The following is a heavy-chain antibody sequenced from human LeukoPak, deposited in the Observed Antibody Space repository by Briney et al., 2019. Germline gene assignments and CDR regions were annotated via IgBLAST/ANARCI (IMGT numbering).Heavy chain of an antibody. Sequence: SQTLSLTCAISGYSVSCNSAAWNWTTHSPSRGLEGLGSTYYRSKWYNDYAVSVKSRITINPDTSKKQFSLQLNSVTPEDTAVYYCARVIQYRYESWGQGTLVTVSS. J-gene: IGHJ4*02. CDR3: ARVIQYRYES. CDR1: GYSVSCNSAA. V-gene: IGHV6-1*01. CDR2: TYYRSKWYN. D-gene: IGHD4-11*01.